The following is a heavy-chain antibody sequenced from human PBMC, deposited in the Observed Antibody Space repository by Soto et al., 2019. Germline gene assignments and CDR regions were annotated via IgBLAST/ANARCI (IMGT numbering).Heavy chain of an antibody. CDR2: IYYSGST. CDR3: AREGLPLHYDYWSPGMDV. CDR1: GGSISSYY. J-gene: IGHJ6*02. V-gene: IGHV4-59*01. D-gene: IGHD3-3*01. Sequence: SETLSLTCTVSGGSISSYYWSWIRQPPGKGLEWIGYIYYSGSTNYNPSLKSRVTISVDTSKNQFSLKLSSVTAADTAVYYCAREGLPLHYDYWSPGMDVWGQGTTVTVSS.